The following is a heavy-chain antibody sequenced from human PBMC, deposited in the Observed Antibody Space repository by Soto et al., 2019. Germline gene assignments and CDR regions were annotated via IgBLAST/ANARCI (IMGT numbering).Heavy chain of an antibody. J-gene: IGHJ6*02. V-gene: IGHV4-61*01. Sequence: SVTLFLTCAVAGCSITYSDIQYCTSTRLPPGKGLEWIGYISDIAYTSYNPSLKGRVSISVDTSKNQFSLTLTSVTAADTAVYYCARQGFGVLHGLVDVWGQGTTVT. D-gene: IGHD3-10*01. CDR1: GCSITYSDIQY. CDR2: ISDIAYT. CDR3: ARQGFGVLHGLVDV.